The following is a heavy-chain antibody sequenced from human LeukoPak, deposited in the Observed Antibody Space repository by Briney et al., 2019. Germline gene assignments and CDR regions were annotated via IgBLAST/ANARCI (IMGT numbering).Heavy chain of an antibody. V-gene: IGHV4-59*01. J-gene: IGHJ4*02. Sequence: PSETLSLTCTVSGGSISSYYWSWIRQPPGKGLEWIGYIYYSGSTNYNPSLKSRVTISVDTSKNQFSLKLSSVTAADTAVYYCARDPEAGTTDYWGQGTLVTVSS. CDR1: GGSISSYY. CDR2: IYYSGST. CDR3: ARDPEAGTTDY. D-gene: IGHD1-1*01.